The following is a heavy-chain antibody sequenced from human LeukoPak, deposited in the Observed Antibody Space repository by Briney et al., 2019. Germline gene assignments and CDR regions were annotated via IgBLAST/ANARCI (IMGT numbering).Heavy chain of an antibody. V-gene: IGHV3-23*01. Sequence: GGSLRLSCAASGFTFSSYAMSWVRQAPGKGLEWVSAISGSGGSTYYADSVKGRFTISRDNSKNTPYLQMNSLRAEDTAVYYCGCIAAAGTDYYYGMDVWGQGTTVTVSS. J-gene: IGHJ6*02. CDR1: GFTFSSYA. D-gene: IGHD6-13*01. CDR3: GCIAAAGTDYYYGMDV. CDR2: ISGSGGST.